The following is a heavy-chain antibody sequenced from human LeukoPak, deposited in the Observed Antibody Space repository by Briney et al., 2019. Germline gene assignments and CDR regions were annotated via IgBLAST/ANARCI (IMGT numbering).Heavy chain of an antibody. V-gene: IGHV3-30*18. Sequence: GGSLRLSCAASGFTFSSYGMHWVRQAPGKGLEWVAVISYDGSNKYYADSVKGRFTISRDNSKNTLYLQMNSLRAEDTAVYYCAKDRDYWGQGTLVTVSS. CDR3: AKDRDY. CDR2: ISYDGSNK. J-gene: IGHJ4*02. CDR1: GFTFSSYG.